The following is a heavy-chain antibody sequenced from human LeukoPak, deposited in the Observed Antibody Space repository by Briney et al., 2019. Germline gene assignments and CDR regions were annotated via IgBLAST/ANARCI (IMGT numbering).Heavy chain of an antibody. D-gene: IGHD3-10*01. J-gene: IGHJ4*02. Sequence: GGSLRLSCAASGFTFSSYSMNWVRQAPGKGLEWVSSISSSSSYIYYADSVKGRFTISRDNAKNSLYLQMNSLRAEDTAVYYCARDRRVHYGSGSYWDYWGQGTLVTVSS. CDR1: GFTFSSYS. CDR3: ARDRRVHYGSGSYWDY. V-gene: IGHV3-21*01. CDR2: ISSSSSYI.